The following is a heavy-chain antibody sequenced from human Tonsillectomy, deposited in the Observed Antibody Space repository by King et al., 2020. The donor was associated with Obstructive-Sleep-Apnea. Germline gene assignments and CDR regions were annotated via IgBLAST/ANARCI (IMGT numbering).Heavy chain of an antibody. CDR2: IYYSGST. Sequence: MQLQESGPGLVKPSETLSLTCTVSGGSVSSGSYYWSWIRQPPGKGLEWIGDIYYSGSTHYNPSLKSRVTLSVDTSKNQFSLKLSSVSAADTAVYYSASGGVDTYECYDVWGGYPAYGMDVWGQGTTVTVSS. CDR1: GGSVSSGSYY. J-gene: IGHJ6*02. D-gene: IGHD3-3*01. CDR3: ASGGVDTYECYDVWGGYPAYGMDV. V-gene: IGHV4-61*01.